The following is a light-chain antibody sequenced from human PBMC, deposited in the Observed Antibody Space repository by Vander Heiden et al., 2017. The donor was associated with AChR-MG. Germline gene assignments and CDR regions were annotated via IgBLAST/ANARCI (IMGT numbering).Light chain of an antibody. CDR2: RNN. Sequence: QSVLTQPPSASGTPGQRATIPCPGSSSNIGSNYVYRYQQLPGTAPKLLIYRNNQRPSGVPDRFSGSKSGTSASLAISGLRSEDEADYYCAAWDDSLGVVFGGGTKLTVL. V-gene: IGLV1-47*01. J-gene: IGLJ2*01. CDR3: AAWDDSLGVV. CDR1: SSNIGSNY.